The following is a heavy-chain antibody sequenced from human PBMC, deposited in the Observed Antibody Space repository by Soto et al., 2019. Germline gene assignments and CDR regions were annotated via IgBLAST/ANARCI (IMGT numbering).Heavy chain of an antibody. Sequence: SETLSLTCTVSGGSISSYYWSWIRQPPGKGLEWIGYIYYSGSTNYNPSLKSRVTISVDTSKNQFSLKLSSVTAADTAVYYCARAPTPYCGGDCYLFDPWGQGTLVTVSS. CDR3: ARAPTPYCGGDCYLFDP. D-gene: IGHD2-21*02. CDR2: IYYSGST. CDR1: GGSISSYY. J-gene: IGHJ5*02. V-gene: IGHV4-59*12.